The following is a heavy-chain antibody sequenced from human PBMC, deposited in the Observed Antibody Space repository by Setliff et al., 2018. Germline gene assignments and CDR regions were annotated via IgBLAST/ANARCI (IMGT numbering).Heavy chain of an antibody. J-gene: IGHJ4*02. CDR2: IYTSGST. CDR3: ARTLLLSPYYLDY. V-gene: IGHV4-61*09. D-gene: IGHD2-21*01. Sequence: PSETLSLTCSVSGDSISGAGYYCSWIRQPAGKGLEWIGHIYTSGSTKYNPSLKSRVTMSIDTSKTQFSLRLSSVTAADTAVYYCARTLLLSPYYLDYWGQGPLVTVSS. CDR1: GDSISGAGYY.